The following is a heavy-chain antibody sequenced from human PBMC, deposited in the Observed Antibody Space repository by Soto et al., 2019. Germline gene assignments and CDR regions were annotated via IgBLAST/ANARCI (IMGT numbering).Heavy chain of an antibody. D-gene: IGHD4-4*01. V-gene: IGHV1-18*01. CDR2: ISAYNGNT. Sequence: ASVKVSCKASGYTFTSYGISWVRQAPGQGLEWMGWISAYNGNTNYAQKLQGRVTMTTDTSTSTAYMELRSLRSDDTAVYYCARDDYSSPEPTIDYWGQETLVTVSS. CDR1: GYTFTSYG. CDR3: ARDDYSSPEPTIDY. J-gene: IGHJ4*02.